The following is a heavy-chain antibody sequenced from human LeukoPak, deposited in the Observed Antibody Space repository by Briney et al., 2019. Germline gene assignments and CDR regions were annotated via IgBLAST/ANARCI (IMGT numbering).Heavy chain of an antibody. CDR2: ISWDGGST. V-gene: IGHV3-43D*03. Sequence: PGGSLRLSCAASGFTFDDYAMHWVRQAPGKGLEWVSLISWDGGSTYYADSVKGRFTISRDNSKNSLYLQMNSLRAEDTAVYYCARYRGGSGLRVNWFDPWGQGTLVTVSS. J-gene: IGHJ5*02. D-gene: IGHD5-18*01. CDR3: ARYRGGSGLRVNWFDP. CDR1: GFTFDDYA.